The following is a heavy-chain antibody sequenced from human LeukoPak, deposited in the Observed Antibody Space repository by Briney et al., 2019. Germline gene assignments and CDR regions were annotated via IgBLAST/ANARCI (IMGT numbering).Heavy chain of an antibody. D-gene: IGHD4-17*01. V-gene: IGHV4-38-2*01. J-gene: IGHJ4*02. Sequence: GSLRLSCAASGFIVSDHYMTWIRQPPGKGLEWIGSIYYSGSTYYNPSLKSRVTISVDTSKNQFSLKLSSVTAADTAVYYCARHESPYDYGDFFDYWGQGTLVTVSS. CDR2: IYYSGST. CDR3: ARHESPYDYGDFFDY. CDR1: GFIVSDHY.